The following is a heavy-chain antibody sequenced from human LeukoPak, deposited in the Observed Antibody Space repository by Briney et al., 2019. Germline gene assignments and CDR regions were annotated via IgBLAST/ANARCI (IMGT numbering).Heavy chain of an antibody. CDR2: IYYSGST. Sequence: SETLSLTCTVSGGSISSSSYYWGWIRQPPGKGLEWIGSIYYSGSTYYNPSLKSRVTMSVDTSKNQFSLKLSSVTAADTAVYYCARDQWLGQFDYWGQGTLVTVSS. J-gene: IGHJ4*02. V-gene: IGHV4-39*07. CDR1: GGSISSSSYY. D-gene: IGHD6-19*01. CDR3: ARDQWLGQFDY.